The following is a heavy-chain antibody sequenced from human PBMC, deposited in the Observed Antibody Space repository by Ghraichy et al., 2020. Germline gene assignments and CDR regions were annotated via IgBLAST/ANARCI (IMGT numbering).Heavy chain of an antibody. CDR1: GFTFSTYS. CDR3: ARDRQATVTPFDY. V-gene: IGHV3-48*02. Sequence: GGSLRLSCAASGFTFSTYSMNWVRQAPGKGLEWVSYISASETTIYYADSVKGRFTISRDNAKNSLYLQMNSLRDEDTAVYYCARDRQATVTPFDYWGQGTLVTVSS. CDR2: ISASETTI. J-gene: IGHJ4*02. D-gene: IGHD4-17*01.